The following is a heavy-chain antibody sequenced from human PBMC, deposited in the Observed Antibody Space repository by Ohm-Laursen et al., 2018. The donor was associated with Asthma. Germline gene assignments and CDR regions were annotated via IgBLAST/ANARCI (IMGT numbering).Heavy chain of an antibody. CDR1: GLPFSNFW. CDR2: IDPDGGEK. CDR3: ATNLPYEAENY. D-gene: IGHD3-16*01. V-gene: IGHV3-7*05. Sequence: GTLSLTCAASGLPFSNFWMSWVRQAPGKGLEWEANIDPDGGEKYYVDSVDGRFTISRDNAKNSLYLQMNSLRAEDTAVYYCATNLPYEAENYWGQGTLVTVSS. J-gene: IGHJ4*02.